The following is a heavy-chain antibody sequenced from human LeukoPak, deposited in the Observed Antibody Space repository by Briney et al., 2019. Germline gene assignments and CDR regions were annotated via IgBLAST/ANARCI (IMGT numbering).Heavy chain of an antibody. Sequence: GRSLRLSCAASGFTFSSYGIHWVRQAPGKELEWVAHISNDGSNKDYADSVKGRFTISRDNSENTLYLQMNSLRAEDTAVYYCAKDQYVGSAALAGDYWGQGTLVIVSS. CDR3: AKDQYVGSAALAGDY. J-gene: IGHJ4*02. CDR1: GFTFSSYG. CDR2: ISNDGSNK. V-gene: IGHV3-30*18. D-gene: IGHD6-19*01.